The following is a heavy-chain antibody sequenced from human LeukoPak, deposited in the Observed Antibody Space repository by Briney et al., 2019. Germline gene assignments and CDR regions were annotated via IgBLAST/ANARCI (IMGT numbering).Heavy chain of an antibody. CDR3: AKDISEDYYGSGSYYGGFDY. Sequence: GGSLRLSCAASGFTFDDYAMHWVRQAPGKGLEWVSGISWNSGSIGYADSVKGRFTISRDNAKNSLYLQMNSLRAEDTALYYCAKDISEDYYGSGSYYGGFDYWGQGTLVTVSS. D-gene: IGHD3-10*01. J-gene: IGHJ4*02. CDR2: ISWNSGSI. CDR1: GFTFDDYA. V-gene: IGHV3-9*01.